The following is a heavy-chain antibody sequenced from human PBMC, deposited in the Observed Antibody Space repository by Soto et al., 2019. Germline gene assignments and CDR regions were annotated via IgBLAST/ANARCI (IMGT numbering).Heavy chain of an antibody. J-gene: IGHJ4*02. V-gene: IGHV1-8*01. CDR3: ASERAVAGFDY. CDR2: MNPHSGNT. D-gene: IGHD6-19*01. CDR1: GYTFTSYD. Sequence: QVQLVQSGAEVKKPGASVKVSCKASGYTFTSYDINWVRQATGHGLEWMGWMNPHSGNTGYAQKFQGRVTITRNTPISTAYMALSRLTSGDTVVYYFASERAVAGFDYWCQGPRVTVSS.